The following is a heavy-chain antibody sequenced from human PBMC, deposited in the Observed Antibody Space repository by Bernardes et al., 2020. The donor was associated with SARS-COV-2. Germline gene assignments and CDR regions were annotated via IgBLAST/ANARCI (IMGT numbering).Heavy chain of an antibody. V-gene: IGHV3-30-3*01. Sequence: GGSLRLSCAASGFTFSSYAMHWVRQAPGKGLEWVAVISYDGSNKYYADSVKGRFTISRDNSKNTLYLQMNSLRAEDTAVYYCARDKVPYYDFWSGYYEAWGFGMKYYYYYYGMDVWGQGTTVTVSS. CDR2: ISYDGSNK. CDR3: ARDKVPYYDFWSGYYEAWGFGMKYYYYYYGMDV. J-gene: IGHJ6*02. D-gene: IGHD3-3*01. CDR1: GFTFSSYA.